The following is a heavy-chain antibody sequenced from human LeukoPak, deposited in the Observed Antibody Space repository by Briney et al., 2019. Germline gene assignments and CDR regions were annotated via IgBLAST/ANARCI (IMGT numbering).Heavy chain of an antibody. Sequence: PSETLSLTCAAYGGSFSDYYRSWIRQPPGKGLEWIGDIKHSGGTNYNPSLKSRVTISVDTSKNQFSLKLSSVTAADTAVYYCARGRLLWFGEPLPFDYWGQGTLVTVSS. CDR1: GGSFSDYY. V-gene: IGHV4-34*01. CDR2: IKHSGGT. D-gene: IGHD3-10*01. J-gene: IGHJ4*02. CDR3: ARGRLLWFGEPLPFDY.